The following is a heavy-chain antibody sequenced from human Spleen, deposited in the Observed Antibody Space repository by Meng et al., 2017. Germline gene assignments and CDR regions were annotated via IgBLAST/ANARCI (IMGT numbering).Heavy chain of an antibody. CDR1: GGSFSGYC. Sequence: QVQLHAVGAGRLKPSEALALTCAVYGGSFSGYCWSWIRQPPGKGLEWIGEINHSGSTNYNPSLKSRVTISVDTSKNQFSLKLTSVTAADTAVYYCARTNGDYLPVNYWGQGTLVTVSS. J-gene: IGHJ4*02. CDR3: ARTNGDYLPVNY. V-gene: IGHV4-34*01. CDR2: INHSGST. D-gene: IGHD4-17*01.